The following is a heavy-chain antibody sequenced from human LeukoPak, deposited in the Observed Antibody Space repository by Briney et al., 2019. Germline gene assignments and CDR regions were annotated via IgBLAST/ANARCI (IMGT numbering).Heavy chain of an antibody. Sequence: GESLKISCKGSGYSFTSYWIGWVRQMPGKGLEWMGIIYPGDSDTRYSPSFQGQVTISADKSISTAYLQWSSLKASDTATYYCARLLTYYYGSGSLFDYWGQGTLVTVSS. J-gene: IGHJ4*02. CDR2: IYPGDSDT. D-gene: IGHD3-10*01. CDR1: GYSFTSYW. V-gene: IGHV5-51*03. CDR3: ARLLTYYYGSGSLFDY.